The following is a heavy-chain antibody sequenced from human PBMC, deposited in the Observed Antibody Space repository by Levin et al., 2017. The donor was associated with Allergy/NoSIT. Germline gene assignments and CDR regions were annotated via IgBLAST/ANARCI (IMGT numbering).Heavy chain of an antibody. CDR2: INLNTGGT. Sequence: GGSLRLSCKASGYTVTGYYSHWVRQAPGQGLEWMGWINLNTGGTNYAQKFQGRVTMTSDTSISTAYMDLSSLRSDDTAVYYCANRGGGSGSYNPLDNWGQGTLVTVSS. J-gene: IGHJ4*02. CDR1: GYTVTGYY. D-gene: IGHD3-10*01. CDR3: ANRGGGSGSYNPLDN. V-gene: IGHV1-2*02.